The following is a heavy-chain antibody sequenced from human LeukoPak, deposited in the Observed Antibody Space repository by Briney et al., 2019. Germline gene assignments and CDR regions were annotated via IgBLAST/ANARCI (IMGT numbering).Heavy chain of an antibody. D-gene: IGHD2-2*01. CDR1: GFSFDIHA. V-gene: IGHV3-23*01. CDR2: IGGRSGNT. Sequence: GGSLRLSCAASGFSFDIHAMSWVRQAPGKGLAWVSSIGGRSGNTYYADSVKGRFTISRDNSKNTLYLQMNSLRVDNTAVYYCAKYRFAVPNSYHYYMDVWGKGTTVTVSS. J-gene: IGHJ6*03. CDR3: AKYRFAVPNSYHYYMDV.